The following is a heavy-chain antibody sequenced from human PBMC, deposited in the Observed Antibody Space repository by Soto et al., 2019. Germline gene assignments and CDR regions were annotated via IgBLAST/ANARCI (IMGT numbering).Heavy chain of an antibody. CDR1: RFTFSDYY. Sequence: GGSLRLSCAASRFTFSDYYMSWIRQAPGKGLEWVSYISSSGSTIYYADSVKGRFTISRDNAKNSLYLQMNSLRAGDTAVYYCARDATFSYYYGMDVWGQGTTVTVSS. CDR2: ISSSGSTI. V-gene: IGHV3-11*01. CDR3: ARDATFSYYYGMDV. J-gene: IGHJ6*02. D-gene: IGHD2-15*01.